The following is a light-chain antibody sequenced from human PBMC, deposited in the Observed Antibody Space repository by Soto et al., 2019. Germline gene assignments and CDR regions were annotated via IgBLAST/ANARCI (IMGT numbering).Light chain of an antibody. Sequence: QSVLTQPASVSGSPGQSITISCTGTSSDVGGYNYVSWYQQYPGRAPKLMIYEVSNRPSGVSNRFSGYKSGNTASLTISGLQAEDEADYYCSSYTSSGTRVFGGGTKLTVL. V-gene: IGLV2-14*01. CDR1: SSDVGGYNY. CDR3: SSYTSSGTRV. J-gene: IGLJ3*02. CDR2: EVS.